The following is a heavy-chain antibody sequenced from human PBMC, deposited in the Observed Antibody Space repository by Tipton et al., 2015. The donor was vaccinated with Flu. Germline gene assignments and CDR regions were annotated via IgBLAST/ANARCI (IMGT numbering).Heavy chain of an antibody. D-gene: IGHD4-23*01. CDR1: GFSFSNAW. Sequence: VQLVQSGGGLVKPGGSLRLSCAASGFSFSNAWMSWVRQAPGKGLEWVGRIKSKSAGGITDYAAPVKGRFTISRDDSTNTLYLQMNSLKTEDTAVYYCTTEGYGHNGGAFDIWGQGTMVTVSS. J-gene: IGHJ3*02. CDR3: TTEGYGHNGGAFDI. CDR2: IKSKSAGGIT. V-gene: IGHV3-15*01.